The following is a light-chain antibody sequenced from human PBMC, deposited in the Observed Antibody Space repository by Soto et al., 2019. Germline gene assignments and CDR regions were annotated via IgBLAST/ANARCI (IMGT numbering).Light chain of an antibody. CDR1: QSVSSSY. V-gene: IGKV3-20*01. Sequence: EIVLTQSPGTLSLSPGERATLSCRASQSVSSSYLAWYQQKPGQAPRLLIYGASSRATGIPDRFSGSGSGTDFTLTISRLEPEDIAVYYCQQYGSSWGTFGHGTKVEIK. CDR3: QQYGSSWGT. J-gene: IGKJ1*01. CDR2: GAS.